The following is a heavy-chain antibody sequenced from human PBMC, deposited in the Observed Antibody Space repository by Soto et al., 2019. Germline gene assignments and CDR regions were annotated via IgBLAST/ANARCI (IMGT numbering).Heavy chain of an antibody. CDR1: GFTFSSYS. J-gene: IGHJ6*03. Sequence: PGGSLRLSCAASGFTFSSYSMNWVRQAPGKGLEWVSSISSSSSYIYYADSVKGRFTISRDNAKNSLYLQMNSLRAEDTAVYYCARVGDCSGGSCYLPYYYYYYMDVWGKGTTVTVSS. CDR2: ISSSSSYI. V-gene: IGHV3-21*01. CDR3: ARVGDCSGGSCYLPYYYYYYMDV. D-gene: IGHD2-15*01.